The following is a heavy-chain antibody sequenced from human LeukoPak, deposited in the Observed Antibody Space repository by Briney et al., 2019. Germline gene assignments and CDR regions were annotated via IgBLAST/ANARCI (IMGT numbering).Heavy chain of an antibody. D-gene: IGHD2-2*02. CDR3: TTDKGVAPAAITDLGAFDI. CDR2: IYSGGST. J-gene: IGHJ3*02. V-gene: IGHV3-53*01. CDR1: GFTVSSNY. Sequence: GGSLRLSCAASGFTVSSNYMSWVRQAPGKGLEWVSVIYSGGSTYYADSVKGRFTISRDNSKNTLYLQMNSLRAEDTAVYYCTTDKGVAPAAITDLGAFDIWGQGTMVTVSS.